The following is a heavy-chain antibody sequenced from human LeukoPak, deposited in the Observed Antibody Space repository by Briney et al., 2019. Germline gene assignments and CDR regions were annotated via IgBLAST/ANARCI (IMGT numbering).Heavy chain of an antibody. CDR2: INHSGST. V-gene: IGHV4-34*01. D-gene: IGHD4-11*01. J-gene: IGHJ6*03. CDR1: GGSFSGYY. Sequence: SETLSLTCAVYGGSFSGYYWSWIRQPPGKGLEWIGEINHSGSTNYNPSLKSRVTISVDTSKNQFSLKLSSVTAADTAVYYCARVRTTLYYYYYMDVWGKGTTVTISS. CDR3: ARVRTTLYYYYYMDV.